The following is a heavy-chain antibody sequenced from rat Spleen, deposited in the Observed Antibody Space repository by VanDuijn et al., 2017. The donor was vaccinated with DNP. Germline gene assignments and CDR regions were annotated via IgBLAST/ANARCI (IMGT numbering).Heavy chain of an antibody. CDR1: GFTFSDYY. Sequence: EVRLVESGGGLVQPERSLKLSCAASGFTFSDYYMAWVRQVPKKGLEWVAYISYDGGSSYYGDSVKGRFTISRDNAKSTLYLQMNSLRSEDMATYYCIRWNSGHFDYWGQGVMVTVSS. CDR3: IRWNSGHFDY. V-gene: IGHV5-22*01. D-gene: IGHD4-3*01. CDR2: ISYDGGSS. J-gene: IGHJ2*01.